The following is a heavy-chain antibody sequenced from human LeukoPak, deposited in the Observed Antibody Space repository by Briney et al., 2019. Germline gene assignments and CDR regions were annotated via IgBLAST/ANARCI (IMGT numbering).Heavy chain of an antibody. D-gene: IGHD3-22*01. V-gene: IGHV3-21*01. J-gene: IGHJ4*02. CDR2: ISSSSSYI. CDR1: GFTFSSYS. Sequence: KPGGSLRLSCAASGFTFSSYSMNWVRQAPGKGLECVSSISSSSSYIYYADSVKGRFTISRDNAKNSLYLQMNSLRAEDTAVYYCARGEYYYDSSGYPGPGYFDYWGQGTLVTVSS. CDR3: ARGEYYYDSSGYPGPGYFDY.